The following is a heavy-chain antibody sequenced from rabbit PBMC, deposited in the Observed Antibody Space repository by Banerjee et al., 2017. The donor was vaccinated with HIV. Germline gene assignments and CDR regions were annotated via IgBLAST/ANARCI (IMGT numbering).Heavy chain of an antibody. CDR3: ARDRDTGSVYATGEFNL. CDR1: GFSFSNKYV. D-gene: IGHD6-1*01. Sequence: QEQLEESGGDLVKPEGSLTLTCTASGFSFSNKYVMCWVRQAPGKGLEWIACSYAGSSGSTYYANWAKGRFTISKTSSTTVTLQMTSLTAADTATYFCARDRDTGSVYATGEFNLWGPGTLVTVS. CDR2: SYAGSSGST. J-gene: IGHJ4*01. V-gene: IGHV1S45*01.